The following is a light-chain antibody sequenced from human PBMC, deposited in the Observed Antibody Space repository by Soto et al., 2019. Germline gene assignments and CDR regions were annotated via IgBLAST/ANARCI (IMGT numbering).Light chain of an antibody. J-gene: IGKJ4*01. Sequence: DIQLTQSPSFLAASVGDRVTITCRASQGISSYLAWYQQKPGKAPKLLVYAASTLQSGVPSRFSCRGSGTEFTLTISSLQPEDFATYYCQQVNSHPRTFGGGTKVEIK. V-gene: IGKV1-9*01. CDR1: QGISSY. CDR2: AAS. CDR3: QQVNSHPRT.